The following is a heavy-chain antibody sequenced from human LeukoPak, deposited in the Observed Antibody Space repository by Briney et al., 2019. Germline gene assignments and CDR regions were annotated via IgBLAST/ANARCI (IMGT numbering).Heavy chain of an antibody. CDR1: GYTFTNYG. CDR2: ISAYNGNT. Sequence: ASVKVSCKASGYTFTNYGISWVRQAPGQGLEWMGWISAYNGNTNYAQKLQGRVTMTTDTSTSTAYMELRSLRSDDTAVYYCARGPVVVTFGNAFDIWGQGTMVTVSS. V-gene: IGHV1-18*01. J-gene: IGHJ3*02. CDR3: ARGPVVVTFGNAFDI. D-gene: IGHD2-21*02.